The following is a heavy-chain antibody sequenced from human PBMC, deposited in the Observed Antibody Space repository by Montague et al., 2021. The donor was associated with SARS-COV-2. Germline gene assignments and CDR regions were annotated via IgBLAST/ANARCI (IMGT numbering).Heavy chain of an antibody. CDR3: ARAVVGAKTATIES. Sequence: SDTLSLTCSVSGGSINNYFWGWIRQSPGKGLEWVGYMHSTGSTAYNPSLKSRVIISVDTSKTQISLKLSSASAADTALYYCARAVVGAKTATIESWGQGTLVTVSS. CDR1: GGSINNYF. D-gene: IGHD2-15*01. CDR2: MHSTGST. J-gene: IGHJ4*02. V-gene: IGHV4-59*07.